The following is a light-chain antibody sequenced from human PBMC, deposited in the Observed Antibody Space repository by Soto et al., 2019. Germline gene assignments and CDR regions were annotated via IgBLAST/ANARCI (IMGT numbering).Light chain of an antibody. V-gene: IGKV3-20*01. J-gene: IGKJ1*01. CDR1: QSVTSSY. CDR3: QQSGSSPWT. CDR2: GAS. Sequence: EIVLTQSPGTLSLSPGERATLSCRASQSVTSSYLAWYQQKPGQAPRLLIYGASSRATGIPDRFSGSGSGTDFTLTISRLEPEDFAVDYCQQSGSSPWTFGQGTRVEIK.